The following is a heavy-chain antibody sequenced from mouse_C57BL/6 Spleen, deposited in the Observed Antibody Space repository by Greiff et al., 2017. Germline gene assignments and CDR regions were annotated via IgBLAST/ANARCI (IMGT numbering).Heavy chain of an antibody. CDR2: ISGGGGNT. CDR1: GFTFSSYT. D-gene: IGHD1-1*01. Sequence: DVMLVESGGGLVKPGGSLKLSCAASGFTFSSYTMSWVRQTPEKRLEWVATISGGGGNTYYPDSVKGRFTISRDNAKNTLDLQMSSLRSEDTALYYCARHGYYGSSYLFDYWGQGTTLTVSS. V-gene: IGHV5-9*01. CDR3: ARHGYYGSSYLFDY. J-gene: IGHJ2*01.